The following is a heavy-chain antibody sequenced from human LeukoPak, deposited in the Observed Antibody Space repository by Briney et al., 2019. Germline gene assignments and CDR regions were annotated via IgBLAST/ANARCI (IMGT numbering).Heavy chain of an antibody. CDR3: ARDSTWRLDY. Sequence: GGSLRLSCAASGFTFSSYWMSWVRQAPGKGLERVANIKQDGSEKYYVDSVKGRFTISRDNTKNALYLQMNSLRADDTAVYFCARDSTWRLDYWGQGTLITVSS. J-gene: IGHJ4*02. CDR2: IKQDGSEK. CDR1: GFTFSSYW. V-gene: IGHV3-7*03. D-gene: IGHD5-12*01.